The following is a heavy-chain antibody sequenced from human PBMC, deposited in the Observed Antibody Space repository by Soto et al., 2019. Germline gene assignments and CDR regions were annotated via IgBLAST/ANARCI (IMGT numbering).Heavy chain of an antibody. Sequence: RASVKVSCKASGYTFTSYGISWVRQAPGQGLEWMGWISAYNGNTNYAQKLQGRVTMTTDTSTSTAYMELRSLRSDDTAVYYCARGPRPRWFGEFPFYYYYGMDVWGQGTTVTVSS. CDR1: GYTFTSYG. J-gene: IGHJ6*02. CDR2: ISAYNGNT. CDR3: ARGPRPRWFGEFPFYYYYGMDV. D-gene: IGHD3-10*01. V-gene: IGHV1-18*04.